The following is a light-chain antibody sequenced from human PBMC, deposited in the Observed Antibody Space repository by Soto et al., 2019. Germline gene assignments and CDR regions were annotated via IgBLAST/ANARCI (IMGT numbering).Light chain of an antibody. Sequence: VLTQPPSVSAAPGQKVTISCSGSSSNIGNNYVSWYQQLPGTAPKLLIYDNNKRPSGIPDRFSGSKSGTSATLGITGLQTGDEAVYHCGTCDSGLSAYVFGTGTKVTVL. CDR1: SSNIGNNY. CDR2: DNN. CDR3: GTCDSGLSAYV. V-gene: IGLV1-51*01. J-gene: IGLJ1*01.